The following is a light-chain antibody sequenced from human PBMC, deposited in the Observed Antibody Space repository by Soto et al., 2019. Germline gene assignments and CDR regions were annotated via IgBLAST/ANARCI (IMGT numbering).Light chain of an antibody. J-gene: IGKJ1*01. CDR2: DAS. Sequence: QMTQSRSSLSASVGDRVTITCLASHDIGNYLNWYQQKPGKAPKLLIYDASSLESGVPSRFSGSGSGTEFTLTISSLQPDDFATYYCQQYNSYWTFGQGTKVDIK. CDR1: HDIGNY. CDR3: QQYNSYWT. V-gene: IGKV1-5*01.